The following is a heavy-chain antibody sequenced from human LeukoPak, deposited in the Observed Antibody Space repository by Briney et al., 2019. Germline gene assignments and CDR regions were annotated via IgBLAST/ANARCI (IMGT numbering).Heavy chain of an antibody. CDR2: IYHTGST. J-gene: IGHJ4*02. D-gene: IGHD5-12*01. Sequence: SGTLSLTCTVSGDSISGRYWSSWVRQSPGKGLEWIGEIYHTGSTTYSPSFNTRVTISVDKSKNEVSLKMASVTAADTAIYYCARVKDSGYDPWIDYWGQGTLVTVSS. CDR3: ARVKDSGYDPWIDY. V-gene: IGHV4-4*02. CDR1: GDSISGRYW.